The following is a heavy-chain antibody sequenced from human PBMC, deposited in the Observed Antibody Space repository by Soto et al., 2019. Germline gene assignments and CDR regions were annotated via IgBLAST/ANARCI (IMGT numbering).Heavy chain of an antibody. CDR2: INPDSGAT. CDR3: ARGDYGTGGYPFPYFDY. J-gene: IGHJ4*02. D-gene: IGHD2-8*02. V-gene: IGHV1-2*02. Sequence: HEHLVQSGAEVKRPGASLKVSCKASGYSFTGYYIHWVRQAPGQGLEWMGWINPDSGATNYAQNFHGRVTLTSDTSISTASMDLTSLTSADTAVYYCARGDYGTGGYPFPYFDYWGQGTLVIVSS. CDR1: GYSFTGYY.